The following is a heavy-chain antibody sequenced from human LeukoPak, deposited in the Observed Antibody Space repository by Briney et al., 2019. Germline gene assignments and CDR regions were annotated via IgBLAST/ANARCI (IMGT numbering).Heavy chain of an antibody. J-gene: IGHJ4*02. Sequence: GGSLRLSCAASGFTFSSYAMHWVRQAPGKGLEWVAVISYDGNNKYDADSVKGRFTISRDNSKNTLYLQMNSLRAEDTAVYYCARLPGYCSSNSCYKMTIPFDYWGQGTLVTVSS. CDR1: GFTFSSYA. CDR2: ISYDGNNK. D-gene: IGHD2-2*02. V-gene: IGHV3-30-3*01. CDR3: ARLPGYCSSNSCYKMTIPFDY.